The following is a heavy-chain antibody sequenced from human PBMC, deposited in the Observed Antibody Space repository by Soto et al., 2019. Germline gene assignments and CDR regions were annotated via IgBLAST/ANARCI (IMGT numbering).Heavy chain of an antibody. D-gene: IGHD3-10*01. J-gene: IGHJ3*02. Sequence: QVQLVQSGGGVVQPGRSLRVSCEASGFSFSDYAMHWVRQAPGKGLEWVAYISYDGSNQYYPDAVKGRFTVSRDNSKNTLYLQMTSLRVDASAVYYCEKERSAIISFSAFENWGQGTKVPVSS. CDR2: ISYDGSNQ. CDR1: GFSFSDYA. V-gene: IGHV3-30*18. CDR3: EKERSAIISFSAFEN.